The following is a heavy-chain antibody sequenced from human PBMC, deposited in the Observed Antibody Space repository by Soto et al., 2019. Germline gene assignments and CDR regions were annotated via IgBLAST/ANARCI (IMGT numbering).Heavy chain of an antibody. V-gene: IGHV4-31*03. D-gene: IGHD3-10*01. Sequence: TLSLTCTVSRGAISSGGYYWSWIRQHPGKGLEWIGHIYYSGSTYYNPSLKSRVTISVDTSKNQFSLKLSSVTAADTAVYYCARGSGSYYLGLDYWGQGTLVTV. J-gene: IGHJ4*02. CDR1: RGAISSGGYY. CDR2: IYYSGST. CDR3: ARGSGSYYLGLDY.